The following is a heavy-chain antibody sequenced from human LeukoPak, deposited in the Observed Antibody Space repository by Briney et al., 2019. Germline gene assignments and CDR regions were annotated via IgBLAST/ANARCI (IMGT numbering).Heavy chain of an antibody. CDR1: GFTFSSYE. V-gene: IGHV3-48*03. Sequence: PGGSLRLSCAASGFTFSSYEMNWVRQAPGMGLEWVSYISSSGSTIYYADSVKGRFTISRDNAKNSLYLQMNSLRAEDTAVYYCAVQHVAFDYWGQGTLVTVSS. CDR2: ISSSGSTI. J-gene: IGHJ4*02. D-gene: IGHD1-1*01. CDR3: AVQHVAFDY.